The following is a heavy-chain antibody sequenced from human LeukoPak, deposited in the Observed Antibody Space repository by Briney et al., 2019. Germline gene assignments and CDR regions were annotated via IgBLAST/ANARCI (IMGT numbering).Heavy chain of an antibody. CDR3: ARDCGSDCSQAFDI. CDR1: GCTFSSYW. V-gene: IGHV3-7*05. CDR2: IKQDGTQK. D-gene: IGHD2-21*02. J-gene: IGHJ3*02. Sequence: GGSLRLSCAASGCTFSSYWMSWVRQAPGRGLEWVADIKQDGTQKYYVDSVEGRITISRDNVKNSLYLQMNSLRVEDTAVYCCARDCGSDCSQAFDIWGQGTMVTVSS.